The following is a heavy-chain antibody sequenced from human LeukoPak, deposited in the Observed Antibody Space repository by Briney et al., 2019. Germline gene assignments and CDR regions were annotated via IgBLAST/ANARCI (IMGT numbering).Heavy chain of an antibody. D-gene: IGHD4-17*01. Sequence: PGGSLRLSCAASGFSFSTYGMNWVRQAPGKGLDWVAFIRYDGSNKYYADSVKDRFTISRDNSKNTVYLQMNSLRADDTAVYYCAKDGGDYDYYDYYMDVWGKGTTVTVSS. CDR1: GFSFSTYG. J-gene: IGHJ6*03. CDR3: AKDGGDYDYYDYYMDV. V-gene: IGHV3-30*02. CDR2: IRYDGSNK.